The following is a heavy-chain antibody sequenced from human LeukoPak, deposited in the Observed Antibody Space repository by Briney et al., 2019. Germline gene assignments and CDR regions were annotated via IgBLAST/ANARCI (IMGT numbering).Heavy chain of an antibody. J-gene: IGHJ4*02. CDR3: ARTWLVLDY. Sequence: SVKLSCKASGYTFTGYYIHWVRHAHGQGLEWMGWINPNSGGTNYAKKFQGRVTMTRDTSISTAYMELSRLRSDDTAVYYCARTWLVLDYWGQGTLVTVSS. V-gene: IGHV1-2*02. D-gene: IGHD6-19*01. CDR1: GYTFTGYY. CDR2: INPNSGGT.